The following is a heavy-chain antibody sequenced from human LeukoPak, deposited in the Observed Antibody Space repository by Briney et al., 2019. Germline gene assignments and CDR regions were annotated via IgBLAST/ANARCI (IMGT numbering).Heavy chain of an antibody. CDR1: GGTFSSYA. J-gene: IGHJ4*02. Sequence: GASVKVSCKASGGTFSSYAISWVRQAPGQGLEWMGGIIPIFGTANYAQKFQGRVTITADESTSTAYMELSSLRSEDTAVYYCARAPNCYDTLLSYWGQGTLVTVSS. CDR2: IIPIFGTA. V-gene: IGHV1-69*01. D-gene: IGHD3-22*01. CDR3: ARAPNCYDTLLSY.